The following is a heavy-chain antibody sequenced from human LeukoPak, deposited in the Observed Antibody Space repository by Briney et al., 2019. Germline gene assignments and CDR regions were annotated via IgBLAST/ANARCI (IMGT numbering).Heavy chain of an antibody. Sequence: PGRSLRLSCAASGFTFSSYGMHWVRQAPGKGLEWVAVISYDGSNKYYADSVKGRFTISRDNSKNTLYLQMNSLRAEDTAVYYCAKVGTGADYYGMDVWGQGTTVTVSS. CDR3: AKVGTGADYYGMDV. CDR1: GFTFSSYG. J-gene: IGHJ6*02. D-gene: IGHD1/OR15-1a*01. CDR2: ISYDGSNK. V-gene: IGHV3-30*18.